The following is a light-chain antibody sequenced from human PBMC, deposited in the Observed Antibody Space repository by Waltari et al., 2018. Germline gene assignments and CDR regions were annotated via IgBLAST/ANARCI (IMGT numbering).Light chain of an antibody. J-gene: IGKJ1*01. V-gene: IGKV2-30*02. Sequence: DVVMTQSPLSLPVTLGQPASISCRSSQSLVHSDGNTYLGWFQQRPGQSPRRLIYKVSNRDSGVPDRVSGSGSGTDFTLKISRVEAEDVGVYYCMQGTHWPPWTFGQGTKVEIQ. CDR2: KVS. CDR1: QSLVHSDGNTY. CDR3: MQGTHWPPWT.